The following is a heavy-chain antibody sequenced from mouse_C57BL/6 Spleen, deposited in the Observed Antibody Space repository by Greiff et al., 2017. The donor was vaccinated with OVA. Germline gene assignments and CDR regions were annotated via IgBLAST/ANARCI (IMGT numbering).Heavy chain of an antibody. CDR3: ARDSFSYAMDD. CDR2: IYPGDGDT. Sequence: QVQLKQSGPELVKPGASVKISCKASGYAFSSSWLNWVKQRPGKGLQWIGRIYPGDGDTNYNGKFKGKATLTADKSSSPSYMQLSSLTSEDSAVYFCARDSFSYAMDDWGQGTSVTVSS. V-gene: IGHV1-82*01. CDR1: GYAFSSSW. J-gene: IGHJ4*01.